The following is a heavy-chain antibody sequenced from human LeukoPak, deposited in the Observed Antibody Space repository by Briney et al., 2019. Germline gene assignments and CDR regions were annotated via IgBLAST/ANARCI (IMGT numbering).Heavy chain of an antibody. CDR3: AKDIRRGDNYGYDQFAY. D-gene: IGHD5-18*01. CDR1: GFIFTNYG. CDR2: IQYDGTNK. J-gene: IGHJ4*02. V-gene: IGHV3-30*02. Sequence: PGGSLRLSCAASGFIFTNYGMHWVRQAPGKGLEWVAFIQYDGTNKYYADSVKGRFTISRDNSKTTLYLQMNTLRAEDTALYYCAKDIRRGDNYGYDQFAYWGQGTLVTVSS.